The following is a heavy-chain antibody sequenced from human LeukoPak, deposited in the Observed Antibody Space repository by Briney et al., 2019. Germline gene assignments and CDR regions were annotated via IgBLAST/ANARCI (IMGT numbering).Heavy chain of an antibody. CDR1: VYSISSGYY. CDR2: IYHSGST. V-gene: IGHV4-38-2*02. D-gene: IGHD2-15*01. Sequence: PSETLPLTCTVSVYSISSGYYWGWIRQPPGKGLEWIGSIYHSGSTYYNPSLKSRVTISVDTSKNQFSLKLSSVTAADTAVYYCARDQDPLTGGSCFDYWGQGTLVTVSS. J-gene: IGHJ4*02. CDR3: ARDQDPLTGGSCFDY.